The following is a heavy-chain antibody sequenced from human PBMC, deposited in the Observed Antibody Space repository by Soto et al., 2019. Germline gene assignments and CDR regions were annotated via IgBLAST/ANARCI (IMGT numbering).Heavy chain of an antibody. CDR2: IYHSGST. CDR1: SGSISSSNW. J-gene: IGHJ6*03. D-gene: IGHD2-15*01. Sequence: QVQLQESGPGLVKPSGTLSLTCAVSSGSISSSNWWSWVRQPPGKGLEWIGEIYHSGSTNYNPSLKRRVTISVDKSKNQFSLKMSSVTAADTAVYYCARVPTAGSYYYYYYMDVWGKGTTVTVSS. CDR3: ARVPTAGSYYYYYYMDV. V-gene: IGHV4-4*02.